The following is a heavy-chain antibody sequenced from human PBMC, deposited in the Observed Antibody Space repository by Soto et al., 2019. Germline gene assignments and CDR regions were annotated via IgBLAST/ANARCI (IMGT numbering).Heavy chain of an antibody. D-gene: IGHD6-13*01. CDR3: ARLMEYSSSWPPVDY. V-gene: IGHV5-51*01. CDR1: GYSFTSYW. J-gene: IGHJ4*02. CDR2: IYPGDSDT. Sequence: PGESLKISCKGSGYSFTSYWIGWVRQMPGKGLEWMGIIYPGDSDTRYSPSFQGQVTISADKSISTAYLQWSSLKASGTAMYYCARLMEYSSSWPPVDYWGQGTLVTVSS.